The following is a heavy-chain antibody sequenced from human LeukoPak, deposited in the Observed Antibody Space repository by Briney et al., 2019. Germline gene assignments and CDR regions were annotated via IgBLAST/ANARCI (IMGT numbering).Heavy chain of an antibody. V-gene: IGHV1-2*07. D-gene: IGHD3-16*01. CDR2: INPNIGGT. CDR3: ARDSIRIIDY. J-gene: IGHJ4*02. Sequence: SVNVSCKASGYTFTGYYIHAVRQSPGQGLEWMGWINPNIGGTNYAHKFQVRVTMTRDTSISTAYMELSRLISDDTAVYSCARDSIRIIDYWGQATLVTVSS. CDR1: GYTFTGYY.